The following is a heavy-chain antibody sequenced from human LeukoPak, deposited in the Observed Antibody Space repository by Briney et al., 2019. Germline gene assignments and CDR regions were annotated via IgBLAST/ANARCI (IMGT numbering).Heavy chain of an antibody. CDR1: GFTFSSYS. Sequence: GGSLRLSCAASGFTFSSYSMNRVRQAPGKGLEWVSSISSSSSYIYYADSVKGRFTISRDNAKNSLYLQMNSLRAEDMAVYYCARARIAAAGQYFQHWGQGTLVTVSS. D-gene: IGHD6-13*01. CDR3: ARARIAAAGQYFQH. J-gene: IGHJ1*01. CDR2: ISSSSSYI. V-gene: IGHV3-21*01.